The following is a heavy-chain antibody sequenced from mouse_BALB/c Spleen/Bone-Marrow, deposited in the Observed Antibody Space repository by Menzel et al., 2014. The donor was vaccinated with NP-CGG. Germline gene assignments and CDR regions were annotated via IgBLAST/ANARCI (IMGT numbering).Heavy chain of an antibody. D-gene: IGHD1-2*01. Sequence: YEPELVNPGASVKMSCKASRYTFTGYVMHWVKQKPVLSLECLEYINPYNQGTKHNVRFTGKSTLTSEKSSSLSYMELSSRSSEYAAADYYASSFGIYYDMDYWGQGTSVTVSS. CDR1: RYTFTGYV. V-gene: IGHV1-14*01. CDR3: ASSFGIYYDMDY. CDR2: INPYNQGT. J-gene: IGHJ4*01.